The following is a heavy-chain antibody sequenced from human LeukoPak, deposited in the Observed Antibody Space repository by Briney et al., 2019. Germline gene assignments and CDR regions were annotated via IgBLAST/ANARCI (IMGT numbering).Heavy chain of an antibody. Sequence: SETLSLTCTASGGSISSSSYYWGWIRQPPGKGLEWIGSIYYSGSTYYNPSLKSRVTISVDTSKNQFSLKLSSVTAADTAVYYCASQKQGDRYDFWSNYYGMDVWGQGTTVTVSS. J-gene: IGHJ6*02. D-gene: IGHD3-3*01. CDR3: ASQKQGDRYDFWSNYYGMDV. CDR2: IYYSGST. V-gene: IGHV4-39*01. CDR1: GGSISSSSYY.